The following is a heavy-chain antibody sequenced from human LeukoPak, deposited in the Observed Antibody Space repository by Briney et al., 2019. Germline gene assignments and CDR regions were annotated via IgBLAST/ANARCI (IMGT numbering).Heavy chain of an antibody. Sequence: GGSLRLSCAASGFTFSSYWMSWVRQAPGKGLEWVANIKQDGSEKYYVGSVKGRFTISRDNAKNSLYLQMNSLRAEDTAVYYCARNYYDSSGYSDYWGQGTLVTVSS. CDR2: IKQDGSEK. CDR1: GFTFSSYW. J-gene: IGHJ4*02. D-gene: IGHD3-22*01. V-gene: IGHV3-7*01. CDR3: ARNYYDSSGYSDY.